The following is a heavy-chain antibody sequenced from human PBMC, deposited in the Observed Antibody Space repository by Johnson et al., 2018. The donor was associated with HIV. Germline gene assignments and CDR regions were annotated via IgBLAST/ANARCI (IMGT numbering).Heavy chain of an antibody. CDR1: GFTFDDYA. J-gene: IGHJ3*02. V-gene: IGHV3-9*01. CDR2: ISWNSGSI. CDR3: AKGGLGQQPDAFDI. Sequence: VQLVESGRGLVQPGRSLRLSCAASGFTFDDYAMHWVRQAPGKGLEWVSGISWNSGSIGYADSVKGRFTISRDNAKNSLYLQMNSLRAEDTALYYCAKGGLGQQPDAFDIWGQGTMVTVSS. D-gene: IGHD6-13*01.